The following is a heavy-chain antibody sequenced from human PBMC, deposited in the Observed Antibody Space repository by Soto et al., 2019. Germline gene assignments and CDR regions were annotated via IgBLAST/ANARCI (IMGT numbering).Heavy chain of an antibody. Sequence: QITLKESGPTLVTPTETLTLTCTFSGFSLSSSGVGVGWIRQPPGQALEWVALIYWDDTKRYSPSLKSGLTTTKDTSRNKVVLTMTNMDPVGTATYYCAHIRVTMIVGAGYFQHWGQGTLVTVSS. D-gene: IGHD3-22*01. CDR3: AHIRVTMIVGAGYFQH. CDR2: IYWDDTK. J-gene: IGHJ1*01. V-gene: IGHV2-5*02. CDR1: GFSLSSSGVG.